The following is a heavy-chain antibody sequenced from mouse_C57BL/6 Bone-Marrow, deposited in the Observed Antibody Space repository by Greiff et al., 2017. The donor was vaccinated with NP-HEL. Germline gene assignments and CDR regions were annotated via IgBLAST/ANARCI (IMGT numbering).Heavy chain of an antibody. Sequence: ESGPGLVKPSQSLSLTCSVTGYSITSGYYWNWIRQFPGNKLEWMGYISYDGSNNYNPSLKNRISITRDTSKNQFFLKLNSVTTEDTATYYCARDGESYGSSSDYWGQGTTLTVSS. CDR3: ARDGESYGSSSDY. CDR2: ISYDGSN. V-gene: IGHV3-6*01. J-gene: IGHJ2*01. D-gene: IGHD1-1*01. CDR1: GYSITSGYY.